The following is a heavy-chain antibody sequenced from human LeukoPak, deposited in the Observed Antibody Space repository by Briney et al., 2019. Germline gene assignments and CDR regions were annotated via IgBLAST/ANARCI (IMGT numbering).Heavy chain of an antibody. D-gene: IGHD3-10*01. J-gene: IGHJ6*03. CDR1: GGSISSYY. V-gene: IGHV4-59*08. CDR2: IYYSGST. CDR3: ARMIMVRENYYYYYYMDV. Sequence: SETLSLTCTVSGGSISSYYWSWIRQPPGKGLEWIGYIYYSGSTNYNPSLKSRVTISVDTSKNQFSLKLSSVTAADTAVYYCARMIMVRENYYYYYYMDVWGKGTTVTISS.